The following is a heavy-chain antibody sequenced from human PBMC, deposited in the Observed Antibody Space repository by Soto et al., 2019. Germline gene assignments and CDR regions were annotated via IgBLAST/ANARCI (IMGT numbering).Heavy chain of an antibody. J-gene: IGHJ4*02. CDR3: ARGGQHRYFDY. CDR1: GYIFTIFG. Sequence: ASVKVSCKTSGYIFTIFGISWVRQAPGQGLEWMGWITAYNGDTKYAQKFQGRVTMTTDTATSTAYMELTSLRSDDTAEYYCARGGQHRYFDYWGQGSLVTVSS. V-gene: IGHV1-18*01. CDR2: ITAYNGDT.